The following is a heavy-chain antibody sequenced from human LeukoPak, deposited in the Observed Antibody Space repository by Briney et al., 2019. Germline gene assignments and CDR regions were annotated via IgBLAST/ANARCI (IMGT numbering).Heavy chain of an antibody. V-gene: IGHV1-18*01. CDR1: GYTFSNYY. CDR2: IRAYNGNT. Sequence: ASVKVSCKASGYTFSNYYISWVRQAPGQGLEWMGWIRAYNGNTNYAQRFQGRVTMTTDTSTSTAYMELRGLRSDDTAVYYCARAYSGSNFDFWGQGTLVTVSA. J-gene: IGHJ4*02. CDR3: ARAYSGSNFDF. D-gene: IGHD6-6*01.